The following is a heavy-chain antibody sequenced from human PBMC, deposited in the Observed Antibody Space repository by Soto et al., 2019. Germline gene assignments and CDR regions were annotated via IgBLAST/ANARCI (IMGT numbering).Heavy chain of an antibody. CDR1: GGSVSSGSYH. V-gene: IGHV4-61*01. D-gene: IGHD6-19*01. CDR3: ARDTAAVAGLDY. J-gene: IGHJ4*02. Sequence: SETLSLTCTVSGGSVSSGSYHWSWIRQSPGKGPEWIGYIYYSGNTNSNPSLKSRVTISVDTSKNQFSLKLRSVTAADTAVYYCARDTAAVAGLDYWGQGILVTVSS. CDR2: IYYSGNT.